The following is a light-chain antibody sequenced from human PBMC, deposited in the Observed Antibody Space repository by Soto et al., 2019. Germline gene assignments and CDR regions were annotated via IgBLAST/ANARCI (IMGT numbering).Light chain of an antibody. CDR3: QQYNNWPET. CDR1: QSISLN. V-gene: IGKV3-15*01. J-gene: IGKJ1*01. CDR2: GAS. Sequence: EIVMTQSPATLSVSPGERVTLSCRASQSISLNLAWYQQKPGQAPRLLIYGASTRATGIPARFSGSGSGTEFTLTISSLQSEDFAVYYCQQYNNWPETFGQGTKVEVK.